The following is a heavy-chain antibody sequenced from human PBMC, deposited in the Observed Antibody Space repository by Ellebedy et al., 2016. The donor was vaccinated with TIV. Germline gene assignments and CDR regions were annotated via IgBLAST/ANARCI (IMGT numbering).Heavy chain of an antibody. J-gene: IGHJ4*02. D-gene: IGHD2-15*01. CDR3: ARERAVVAASFDY. V-gene: IGHV3-66*01. Sequence: GESLKISCAASGFTFSSYAMTWVRQAPGKGLEWVSVIYSGGSTYYADSVKGRFTISRDNSKNTLYLQMNSLRAEDTAVYYCARERAVVAASFDYWGQGTLVTVSS. CDR1: GFTFSSYA. CDR2: IYSGGST.